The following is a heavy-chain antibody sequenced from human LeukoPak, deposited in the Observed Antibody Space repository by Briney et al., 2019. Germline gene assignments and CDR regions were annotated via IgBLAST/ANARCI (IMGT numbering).Heavy chain of an antibody. J-gene: IGHJ4*02. CDR1: GYSFPIYW. CDR2: IYPGDSDT. D-gene: IGHD1-26*01. CDR3: ASDSGEEWYSGSYYVAY. Sequence: GESLKISCKGSGYSFPIYWLGWVRQMPGKGLEWMGIIYPGDSDTRYSPSFQGQVTISADKSTSTAYMELSRLRSEDTAVYYCASDSGEEWYSGSYYVAYWGQGTLVTVSS. V-gene: IGHV5-51*01.